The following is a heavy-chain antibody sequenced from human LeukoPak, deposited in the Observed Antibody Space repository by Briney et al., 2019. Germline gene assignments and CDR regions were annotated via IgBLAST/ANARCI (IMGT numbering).Heavy chain of an antibody. D-gene: IGHD3-10*01. CDR1: GGSISSVGYY. V-gene: IGHV4-31*03. J-gene: IGHJ5*02. CDR2: IYYSGST. Sequence: SQPLSLPFTVSGGSISSVGYYWSWIRPHPGKGLEWIGYIYYSGSTYYNPSLKSRVTISVDTSKNQFSLKLSSVTAADTAVYYCARELSTMVRGVILTVNWFDPWGQGTLVTVSS. CDR3: ARELSTMVRGVILTVNWFDP.